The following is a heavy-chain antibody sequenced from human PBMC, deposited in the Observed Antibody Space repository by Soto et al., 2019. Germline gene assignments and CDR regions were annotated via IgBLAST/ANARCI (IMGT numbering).Heavy chain of an antibody. J-gene: IGHJ5*02. D-gene: IGHD3-10*01. CDR2: INHSGST. V-gene: IGHV4-34*01. CDR1: GGSFSGYY. CDR3: ARGGLSYYGSGRRNWFDP. Sequence: PSETLSLTCAVYGGSFSGYYWSWIRQPPGKGLEWIGEINHSGSTNYNPSLKSRVTISVDTSKNQFSLKLSSVTAADTAGYYCARGGLSYYGSGRRNWFDPWGQGTLVTVSS.